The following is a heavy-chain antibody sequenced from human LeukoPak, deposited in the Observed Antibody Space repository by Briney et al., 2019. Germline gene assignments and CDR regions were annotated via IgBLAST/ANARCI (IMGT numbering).Heavy chain of an antibody. CDR3: ARTRGDIVVGDAFDI. D-gene: IGHD2-15*01. V-gene: IGHV1-2*02. Sequence: ASVKVFCKASGYTFTGYYMHWVRQAPGQGLEWMGWINPNSGGTNYGQKFQGRVTMTRDTSISTAYMELSRLRSDDTAVYYCARTRGDIVVGDAFDIWGQGTMVTVSS. CDR2: INPNSGGT. CDR1: GYTFTGYY. J-gene: IGHJ3*02.